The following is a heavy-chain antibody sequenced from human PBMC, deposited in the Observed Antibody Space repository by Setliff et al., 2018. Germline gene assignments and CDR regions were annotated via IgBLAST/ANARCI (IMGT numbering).Heavy chain of an antibody. CDR3: ARAPGYGSGSYYKYGMDV. D-gene: IGHD3-10*01. J-gene: IGHJ6*02. CDR2: VSGVNGNM. Sequence: ASVKVSCKASGYTFTTYNIHWVRQAPGQRLEWMGWVSGVNGNMKNSQKFQGRVTITRDTSASTAYMELSSLRSEDTAVYYCARAPGYGSGSYYKYGMDVWGQGTTVTVSS. V-gene: IGHV1-3*01. CDR1: GYTFTTYN.